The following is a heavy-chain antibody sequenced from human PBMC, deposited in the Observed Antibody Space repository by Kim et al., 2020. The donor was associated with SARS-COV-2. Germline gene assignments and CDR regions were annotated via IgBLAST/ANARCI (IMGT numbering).Heavy chain of an antibody. CDR1: GYTFTSYY. D-gene: IGHD5-18*01. V-gene: IGHV1-46*01. CDR2: INPSGGST. Sequence: ASVKVSCKASGYTFTSYYMHWVRQAPGQGLEWMGIINPSGGSTSYAQKFQGRVTMTRDTSTSTVYMELSSLRSEDTAVYYCTSAPESTWIQLWNGMDVWGQGTTVTVSS. J-gene: IGHJ6*02. CDR3: TSAPESTWIQLWNGMDV.